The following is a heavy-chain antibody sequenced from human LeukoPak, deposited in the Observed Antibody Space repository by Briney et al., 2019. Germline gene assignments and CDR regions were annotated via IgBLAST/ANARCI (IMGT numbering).Heavy chain of an antibody. Sequence: ASVKVSCKASGGTFSSYAISWVRQAPGQGLEWMGGIIPIFGTANYAQKFQGRVTITTDESTSTAYMELSSLRSEDTAVYYCARSSPRRNITIFGVVIPGWFDPWGQGTLVTVSS. CDR1: GGTFSSYA. CDR3: ARSSPRRNITIFGVVIPGWFDP. CDR2: IIPIFGTA. V-gene: IGHV1-69*05. J-gene: IGHJ5*02. D-gene: IGHD3-3*01.